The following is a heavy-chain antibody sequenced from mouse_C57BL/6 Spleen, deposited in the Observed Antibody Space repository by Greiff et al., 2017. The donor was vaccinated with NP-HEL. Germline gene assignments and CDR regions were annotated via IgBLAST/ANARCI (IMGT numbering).Heavy chain of an antibody. D-gene: IGHD1-1*01. V-gene: IGHV3-6*01. J-gene: IGHJ2*01. Sequence: DVKLQESGPGLVKPSQSLSLTCSVTGYSITSGYYWNWIRQFPGNKLEWMGYISYDGSNNYNPSLKNRISITRDTSKNQFFLKLNSGTTEDTATYYCARADYGSSWDYWGQGTTLTVAS. CDR3: ARADYGSSWDY. CDR2: ISYDGSN. CDR1: GYSITSGYY.